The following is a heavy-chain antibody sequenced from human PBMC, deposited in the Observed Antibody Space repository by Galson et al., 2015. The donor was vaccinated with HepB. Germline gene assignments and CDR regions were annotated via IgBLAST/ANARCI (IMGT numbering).Heavy chain of an antibody. CDR1: GFTFSSYS. CDR3: ARDSKIVGSTY. V-gene: IGHV3-21*01. Sequence: SLRLSCAASGFTFSSYSMHWVRQAPGKGLEWVSSISGSRSYIYHADSVKGRFTISRDNAKNSLYLQMNRLRAEDTAVYYCARDSKIVGSTYGGQGTLVTVSS. J-gene: IGHJ4*02. CDR2: ISGSRSYI. D-gene: IGHD1-26*01.